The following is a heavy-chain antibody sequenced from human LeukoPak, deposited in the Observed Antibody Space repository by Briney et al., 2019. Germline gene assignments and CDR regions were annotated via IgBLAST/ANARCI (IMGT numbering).Heavy chain of an antibody. J-gene: IGHJ6*03. CDR2: INHSGST. V-gene: IGHV4-34*01. CDR3: ARGVIQAEDLAGGLWRYYYYYMDV. D-gene: IGHD3-3*01. Sequence: SETLSLTCAVYGGSFSGYYWTWIRQPPGKGLEWIGEINHSGSTNDNPSLKSRVTISVDTSKNQFSLKLSSVTAADTAVYYCARGVIQAEDLAGGLWRYYYYYMDVWGKGTTVTVSS. CDR1: GGSFSGYY.